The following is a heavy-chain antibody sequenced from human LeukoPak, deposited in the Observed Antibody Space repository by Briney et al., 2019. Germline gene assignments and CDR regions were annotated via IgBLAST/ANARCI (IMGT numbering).Heavy chain of an antibody. D-gene: IGHD3-22*01. Sequence: SETLSLTCTVSGGSISSSSYYWSWIRQPPGKGLEWIGYIYYSGSTNYNPSLKSRVTISVDTSKNQFSLKLSSVTAADTAVYYCASASGSSGYAYYWGQGTLVTVSS. CDR1: GGSISSSSYY. CDR2: IYYSGST. CDR3: ASASGSSGYAYY. J-gene: IGHJ4*02. V-gene: IGHV4-61*05.